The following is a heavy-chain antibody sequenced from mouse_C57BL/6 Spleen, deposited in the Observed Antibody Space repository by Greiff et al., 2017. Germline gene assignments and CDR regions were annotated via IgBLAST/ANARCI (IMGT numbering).Heavy chain of an antibody. V-gene: IGHV1-39*01. J-gene: IGHJ1*03. CDR3: ARLLRYDWYFDV. D-gene: IGHD1-1*01. Sequence: EVKLQESGPELVKPGASVKISCKASGYSFTDYNMNWVKQSHGKSLEWIGVINPNYGTTSYNQKFKGKATLTVDQSSSTAYMQLNSLTSEDSAVYYCARLLRYDWYFDVWGTGTTVTVSS. CDR1: GYSFTDYN. CDR2: INPNYGTT.